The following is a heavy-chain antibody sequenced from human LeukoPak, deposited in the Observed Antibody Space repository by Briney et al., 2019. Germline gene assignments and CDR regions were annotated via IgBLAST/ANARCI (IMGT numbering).Heavy chain of an antibody. J-gene: IGHJ4*02. CDR3: ARAGGGWYSFDY. D-gene: IGHD6-19*01. V-gene: IGHV1-46*01. Sequence: GASVKVSCKAPGYTFTSYYMHWVRQAPGQGPEWMGVISPSGGSTTYAQKFQGRVTLTRDMSTSTDYLELSSLRSEDTAVYYCARAGGGWYSFDYWGQGTLVTVSS. CDR2: ISPSGGST. CDR1: GYTFTSYY.